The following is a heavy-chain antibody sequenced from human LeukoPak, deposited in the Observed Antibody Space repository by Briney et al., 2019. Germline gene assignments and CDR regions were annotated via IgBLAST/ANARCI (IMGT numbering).Heavy chain of an antibody. Sequence: ASVKVSCKVSGYTLTELSMHWVRQAPGKGLEWMGGFDPEGGETIYAQKFQGRVTMTEDTSTDTAYMELSSLRSEDTAVYYCATNPSSGWYLDYWGQGTLVTVSS. CDR3: ATNPSSGWYLDY. CDR1: GYTLTELS. J-gene: IGHJ4*02. V-gene: IGHV1-24*01. CDR2: FDPEGGET. D-gene: IGHD6-19*01.